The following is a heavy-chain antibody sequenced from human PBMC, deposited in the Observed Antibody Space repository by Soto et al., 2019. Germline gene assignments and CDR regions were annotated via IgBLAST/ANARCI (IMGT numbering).Heavy chain of an antibody. CDR3: ARVLSVDIDYYGMDV. V-gene: IGHV1-18*01. CDR2: ISAYNGNT. J-gene: IGHJ6*02. D-gene: IGHD5-12*01. Sequence: GASVKVSCKASGYTFTSYGISWVRQAPGQGLEWMGWISAYNGNTNYAQKLQGRVTMTTDTSTSTAYMELRSLRSDDTAVYYCARVLSVDIDYYGMDVWGQRTTVTVSS. CDR1: GYTFTSYG.